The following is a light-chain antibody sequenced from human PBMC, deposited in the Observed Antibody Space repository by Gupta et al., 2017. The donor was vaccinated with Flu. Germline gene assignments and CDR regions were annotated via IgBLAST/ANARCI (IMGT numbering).Light chain of an antibody. CDR2: KAS. CDR3: QQYYSDPWT. Sequence: DPPMTQSPSTLSASVGDRVSITCRASQSIGSWLAWFQKKPGKAPKPLIYKASSLESGVPSRFSGSGSGTEFSLTIRSLQPDDFATYYCQQYYSDPWTFGQGTKVEIK. J-gene: IGKJ1*01. CDR1: QSIGSW. V-gene: IGKV1-5*03.